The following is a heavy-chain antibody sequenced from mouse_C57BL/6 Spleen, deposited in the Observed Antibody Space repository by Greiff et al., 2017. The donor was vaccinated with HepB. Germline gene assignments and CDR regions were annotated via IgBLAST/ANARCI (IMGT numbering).Heavy chain of an antibody. CDR2: INPSSGYT. Sequence: QVQLQQSGAELARPGASVKMSCKASGYTFTSYTMHWVKQRPGQGLEWIGYINPSSGYTKYNQKFKDKATLTADKSSSTAYMPLSSLTSEDSAVYYYASTVVARLDYWGQGTTLTVAS. J-gene: IGHJ2*01. V-gene: IGHV1-4*01. CDR3: ASTVVARLDY. D-gene: IGHD1-1*01. CDR1: GYTFTSYT.